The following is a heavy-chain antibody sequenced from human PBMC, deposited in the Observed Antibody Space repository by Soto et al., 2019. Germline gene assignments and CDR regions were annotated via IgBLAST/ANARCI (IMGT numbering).Heavy chain of an antibody. CDR3: AKEGGGYYDSSGYTITHPMDY. V-gene: IGHV3-23*01. CDR1: GFTFSSYA. D-gene: IGHD3-22*01. Sequence: GGSLRLSCAASGFTFSSYAMSWVRQAPGKGLEWVSAISGSGGSTYYADSVKGRFTISRDNSKNTLYLQMNSLSAEDTAVYYCAKEGGGYYDSSGYTITHPMDYWGQGTLVTVSS. CDR2: ISGSGGST. J-gene: IGHJ4*02.